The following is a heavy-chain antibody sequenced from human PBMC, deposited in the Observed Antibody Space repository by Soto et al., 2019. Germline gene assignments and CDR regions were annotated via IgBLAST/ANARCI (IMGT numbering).Heavy chain of an antibody. Sequence: SETLSLTCTVSGDSVSSSNYYWGWIRQPPGKGLEWIGSVYYSGSTYYNPSLKSRVTMSVDTSKNQFSLKLSSVTAADAAVYYCARHPTFSGWEYYFDYWGQGTPVTSPQ. CDR2: VYYSGST. D-gene: IGHD6-19*01. V-gene: IGHV4-39*01. CDR1: GDSVSSSNYY. J-gene: IGHJ4*02. CDR3: ARHPTFSGWEYYFDY.